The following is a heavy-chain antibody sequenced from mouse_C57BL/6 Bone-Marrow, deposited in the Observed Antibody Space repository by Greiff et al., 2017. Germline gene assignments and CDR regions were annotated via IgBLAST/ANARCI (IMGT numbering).Heavy chain of an antibody. Sequence: EVMLVESGGGLVQPGGSLSLSCAASGFTFTDYYMSWVRQPPGKALEWLGFIRNKANGYTTEYSASVKGRFTISRDNSQSILYLQMNALRAEDSATYYCARYRTGAGAMDYWGQGTSVTVSS. CDR1: GFTFTDYY. D-gene: IGHD4-1*01. CDR3: ARYRTGAGAMDY. CDR2: IRNKANGYTT. V-gene: IGHV7-3*01. J-gene: IGHJ4*01.